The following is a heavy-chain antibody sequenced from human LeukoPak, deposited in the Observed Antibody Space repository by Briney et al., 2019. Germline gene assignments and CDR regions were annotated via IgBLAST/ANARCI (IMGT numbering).Heavy chain of an antibody. D-gene: IGHD6-19*01. CDR1: GGSISSYY. V-gene: IGHV4-59*01. Sequence: PSETLSLTCTVSGGSISSYYWSWIRQPPGKGLEWIGYIYYSGSTNYNPSLKSRVTISVDTSKNQFSLKLSSVTAADTAVYYCARGDSSGWYGGYFDYWGQGTLVTVSS. CDR3: ARGDSSGWYGGYFDY. CDR2: IYYSGST. J-gene: IGHJ4*02.